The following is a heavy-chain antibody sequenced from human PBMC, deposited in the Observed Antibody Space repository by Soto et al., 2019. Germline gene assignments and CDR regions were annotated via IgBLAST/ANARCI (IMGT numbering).Heavy chain of an antibody. Sequence: EVQLVESGGGLVQPGGSLRLSCAASGFTFSSYWIHWVRQAPGKGPVWVSRINNDGSSAEYADSVKGRFTISRDNAKKTLYLQMNSLRAEDTAVYYCARDRGYGTPFDYWGQGTLVTVSS. V-gene: IGHV3-74*03. CDR1: GFTFSSYW. D-gene: IGHD5-12*01. CDR3: ARDRGYGTPFDY. CDR2: INNDGSSA. J-gene: IGHJ4*02.